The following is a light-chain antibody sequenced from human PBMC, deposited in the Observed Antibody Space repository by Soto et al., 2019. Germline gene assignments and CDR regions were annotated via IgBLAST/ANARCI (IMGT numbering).Light chain of an antibody. CDR1: SSDIGAYNY. CDR3: SSYAGSNDRWV. V-gene: IGLV2-8*01. J-gene: IGLJ3*02. CDR2: EVS. Sequence: QSALTQPPSASGSPGQSVTISCTGTSSDIGAYNYVSWYQQHPGKAPKLMIHEVSKRPSGVPDRFSGCKSGNTASLTVSALQAEDEADYYCSSYAGSNDRWVFGGGTKLAVL.